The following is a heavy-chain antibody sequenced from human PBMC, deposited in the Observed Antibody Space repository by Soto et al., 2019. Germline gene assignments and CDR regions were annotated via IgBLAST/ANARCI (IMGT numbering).Heavy chain of an antibody. J-gene: IGHJ3*02. CDR1: GGTFSSYT. CDR2: IIPILGIA. Sequence: QVQLVQSGAEVKKPGSSVKVSCKASGGTFSSYTISWVRQAPGQGLEWMGRIIPILGIANYAQKFQGRVTITADKSTSTAYMELSSLRSEDTAVYYCASSTVNTGLDAFDIWGQGTMVTVSS. V-gene: IGHV1-69*02. D-gene: IGHD4-17*01. CDR3: ASSTVNTGLDAFDI.